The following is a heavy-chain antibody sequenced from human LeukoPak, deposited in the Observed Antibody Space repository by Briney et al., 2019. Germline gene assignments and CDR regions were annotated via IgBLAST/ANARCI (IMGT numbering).Heavy chain of an antibody. CDR2: LSGSGGST. J-gene: IGHJ6*02. Sequence: GGSLKLSCAASRFPFSSYAMSWVRQAPGKGLEWVSALSGSGGSTYYADSVKDRFTISRDNSKNTLYLQMNSLRAEDTAVYYCARVRSGYSYGGSYYYGMDVWGQGTTVTVSS. V-gene: IGHV3-23*01. CDR1: RFPFSSYA. D-gene: IGHD5-18*01. CDR3: ARVRSGYSYGGSYYYGMDV.